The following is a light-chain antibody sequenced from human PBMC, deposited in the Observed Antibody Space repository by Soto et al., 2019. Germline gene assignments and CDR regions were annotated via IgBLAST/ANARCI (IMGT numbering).Light chain of an antibody. CDR3: QQYDNWPLT. J-gene: IGKJ4*01. CDR1: QSISNN. Sequence: EIVMTQSPATLSVSPGERATLSCRASQSISNNLAWYQQKPGQSPRLLIYGVSTRATSGPARFSGSGSGTEFTLTISSLQSEDFAVYYCQQYDNWPLTFGGGTKVEIK. V-gene: IGKV3-15*01. CDR2: GVS.